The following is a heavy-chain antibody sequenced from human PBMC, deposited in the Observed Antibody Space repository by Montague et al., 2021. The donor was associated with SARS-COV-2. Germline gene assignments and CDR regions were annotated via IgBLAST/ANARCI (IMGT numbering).Heavy chain of an antibody. Sequence: SETLSLTCAVYGGSFSDYYWSWIRQPPGKGLEWIGEINHSGSTNYNPSLKSRVTISVDTSKNQFSLKLSSVTAADTAVYYCARGRQHINMVVVVVTGGEYYFDFWGQGTLAAVSS. V-gene: IGHV4-34*01. J-gene: IGHJ4*02. CDR1: GGSFSDYY. CDR2: INHSGST. CDR3: ARGRQHINMVVVVVTGGEYYFDF. D-gene: IGHD3-22*01.